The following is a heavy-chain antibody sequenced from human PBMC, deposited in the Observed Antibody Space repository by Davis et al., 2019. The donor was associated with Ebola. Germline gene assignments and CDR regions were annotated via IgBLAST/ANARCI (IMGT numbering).Heavy chain of an antibody. D-gene: IGHD3-10*01. CDR2: ISSDSNFK. J-gene: IGHJ4*02. CDR3: AKDGSETSQHQNFFAS. Sequence: GGSLRPSCAAPGFTFRNSAMHWVRQAPGKGLEWLSLISSDSNFKYYAASMQGRVTVSRDNSKSTLFLQLNSLRHNDTAVYYCAKDGSETSQHQNFFASWGQGALVTVSS. V-gene: IGHV3-30*14. CDR1: GFTFRNSA.